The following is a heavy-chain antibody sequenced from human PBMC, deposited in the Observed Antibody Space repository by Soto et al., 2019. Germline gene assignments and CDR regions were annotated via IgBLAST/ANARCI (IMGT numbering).Heavy chain of an antibody. V-gene: IGHV5-51*01. J-gene: IGHJ6*02. Sequence: PGESLKISCKGSGYSFTSYWIGWVRQMPGKGLEWMGIIYPGDSDTRYSPSFQGQVTISADKSINTAYLQWSSLKASDTAMYYCARTAAAGKYYSGVDVWGQGTTVTVSS. CDR2: IYPGDSDT. CDR3: ARTAAAGKYYSGVDV. CDR1: GYSFTSYW. D-gene: IGHD6-13*01.